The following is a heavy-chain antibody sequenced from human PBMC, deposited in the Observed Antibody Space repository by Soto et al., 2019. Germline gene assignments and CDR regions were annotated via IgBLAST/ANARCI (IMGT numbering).Heavy chain of an antibody. CDR2: IYPGDSDT. Sequence: PGESLKISCKGSGYSFTSYWIGWVRQMPGKGLEWMGIIYPGDSDTRYSPSFQGQVTISADKSITTPYLQWSSLKASDTAMYYCARPSQLWFHPFASGGKGPLATVPS. CDR1: GYSFTSYW. V-gene: IGHV5-51*01. D-gene: IGHD5-18*01. J-gene: IGHJ4*02. CDR3: ARPSQLWFHPFAS.